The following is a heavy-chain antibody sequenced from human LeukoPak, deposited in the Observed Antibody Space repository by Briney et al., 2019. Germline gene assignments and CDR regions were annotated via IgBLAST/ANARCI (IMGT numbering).Heavy chain of an antibody. V-gene: IGHV1-2*02. CDR1: GYTFTGYY. CDR3: ARVLDSGYPVWDC. J-gene: IGHJ4*02. D-gene: IGHD5-12*01. Sequence: ASVKVSCKAPGYTFTGYYMHWVRQAPGQGLEWMGWINPNSGVTNYAQKFQGRVTMTRDTSISTAYMELSRLRSDDTAVYYCARVLDSGYPVWDCWGQGTLVTVSS. CDR2: INPNSGVT.